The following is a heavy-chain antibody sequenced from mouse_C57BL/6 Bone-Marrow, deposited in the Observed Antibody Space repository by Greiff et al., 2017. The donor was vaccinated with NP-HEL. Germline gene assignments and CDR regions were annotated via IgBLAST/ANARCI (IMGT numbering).Heavy chain of an antibody. D-gene: IGHD1-1*01. Sequence: EVKLVESEGGLVQPGSSLKLSCPASFFPFRDSYLACFRPVPATVLEWVANINSAGSSPYYLDSLKSRFIISRDNAKNILYLQMSSLKSEDTATYYCARGIYYYGSSYYFDYWGQGTTLTVSS. V-gene: IGHV5-16*01. CDR2: INSAGSSP. CDR1: FFPFRDSY. CDR3: ARGIYYYGSSYYFDY. J-gene: IGHJ2*01.